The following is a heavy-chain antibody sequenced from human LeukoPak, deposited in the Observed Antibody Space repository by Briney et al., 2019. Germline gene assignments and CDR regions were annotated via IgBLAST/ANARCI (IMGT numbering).Heavy chain of an antibody. CDR2: LNPNSGNT. D-gene: IGHD3-3*01. CDR3: ARGRYDCWSGDTSDY. V-gene: IGHV1-8*01. CDR1: GYTFTSYD. J-gene: IGHJ4*02. Sequence: GASVKVSCKASGYTFTSYDTNWVRQATRQGLEWMGWLNPNSGNTGYAQKFQGRVTMTRNTSISTAYKELSSLRSEDTAVYYCARGRYDCWSGDTSDYWGQGTLVTVSS.